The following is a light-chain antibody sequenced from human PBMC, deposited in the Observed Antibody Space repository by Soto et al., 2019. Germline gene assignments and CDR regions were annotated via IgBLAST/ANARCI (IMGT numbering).Light chain of an antibody. CDR1: SGDVGASNY. CDR2: EVN. V-gene: IGLV2-14*01. J-gene: IGLJ3*02. Sequence: QSALTQPASVSGSLGQSITISCIGSSGDVGASNYVSWFQHHPDKVPKVLIYEVNNRPSGISYRFSGSKSCNTASLTISGLQPEDEAHYYCASYTNMNTLFGGGTKLTVL. CDR3: ASYTNMNTL.